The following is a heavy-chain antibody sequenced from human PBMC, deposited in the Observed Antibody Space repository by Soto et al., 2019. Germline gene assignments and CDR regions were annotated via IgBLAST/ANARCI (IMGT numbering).Heavy chain of an antibody. CDR1: GGSISSSSYY. Sequence: SETLSLTCTVSGGSISSSSYYWGWIRQPPGKGLEWIGSIYYSGSTYYNPSLKSRVTISVDTSKNQFSLKLSSVTAADTAVYYCARIAYDILTADIWGQGTMVTVSS. V-gene: IGHV4-39*01. CDR3: ARIAYDILTADI. D-gene: IGHD3-9*01. J-gene: IGHJ3*02. CDR2: IYYSGST.